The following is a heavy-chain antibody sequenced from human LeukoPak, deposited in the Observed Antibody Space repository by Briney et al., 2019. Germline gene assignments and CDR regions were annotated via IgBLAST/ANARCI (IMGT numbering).Heavy chain of an antibody. V-gene: IGHV1-2*06. D-gene: IGHD2-2*02. Sequence: GASVKVSCKASGYTFTSYYMHWVRQAPGQGLEWMGRINPNSGGTNYAQKFQGRVTMTRDTSISTAYMELSRLRSDDTAAYYCARRYCSSTSCYTYNWFDPWGQGTLVTVSS. CDR3: ARRYCSSTSCYTYNWFDP. J-gene: IGHJ5*02. CDR2: INPNSGGT. CDR1: GYTFTSYY.